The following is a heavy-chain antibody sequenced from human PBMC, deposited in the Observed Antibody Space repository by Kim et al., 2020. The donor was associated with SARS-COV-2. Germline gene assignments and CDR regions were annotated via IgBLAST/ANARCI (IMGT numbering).Heavy chain of an antibody. CDR3: ASGSGYSDY. V-gene: IGHV1-8*01. CDR2: GNT. J-gene: IGHJ4*02. Sequence: GNTGYAQKFQGRVTMTRNTSISTAYMELSSLRSEDTAVYYCASGSGYSDYWGQGTLVTVSS. D-gene: IGHD3-22*01.